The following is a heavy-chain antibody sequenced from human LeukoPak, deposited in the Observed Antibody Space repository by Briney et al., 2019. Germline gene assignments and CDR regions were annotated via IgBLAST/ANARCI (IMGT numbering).Heavy chain of an antibody. CDR1: GYTFTGYY. CDR2: IDPSAGST. Sequence: ASVTVSCKASGYTFTGYYFHWVRQAPGQGLEWMGVIDPSAGSTTYAQKFQGRVTMTRDTATSTVYMELSSLRSEDTAVYYCARAHYASSNIKVPFDVWGKGTTVTVSS. D-gene: IGHD3-22*01. CDR3: ARAHYASSNIKVPFDV. J-gene: IGHJ6*04. V-gene: IGHV1-46*01.